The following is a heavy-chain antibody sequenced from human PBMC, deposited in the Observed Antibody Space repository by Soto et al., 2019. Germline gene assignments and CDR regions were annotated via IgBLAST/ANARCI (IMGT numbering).Heavy chain of an antibody. D-gene: IGHD6-25*01. CDR1: GFTFSSYA. Sequence: PGGSLRLSCAASGFTFSSYAMSWVRQAPGKGLEWVSAISGSGGSTYYADSVKGRFTISRDNSKNTLYLQMNSLRAEDTAVYYCAKDLSGRSLLNWFDPWGQGTLVTVSS. CDR2: ISGSGGST. CDR3: AKDLSGRSLLNWFDP. V-gene: IGHV3-23*01. J-gene: IGHJ5*02.